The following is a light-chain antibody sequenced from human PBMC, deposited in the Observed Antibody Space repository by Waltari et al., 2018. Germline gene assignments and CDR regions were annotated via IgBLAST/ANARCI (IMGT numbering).Light chain of an antibody. V-gene: IGKV3-11*01. CDR1: ESVFNY. Sequence: PGERATLSCRASESVFNYLAWYRQKPGQAPRLLIYDTSKRATGIPARFSGSGYGTDFTLTITNLEAEDFALYYCQQGSILPLTFGGGTKVEIK. J-gene: IGKJ4*01. CDR3: QQGSILPLT. CDR2: DTS.